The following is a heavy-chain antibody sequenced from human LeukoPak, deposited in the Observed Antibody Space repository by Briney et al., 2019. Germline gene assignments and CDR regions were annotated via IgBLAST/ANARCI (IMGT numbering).Heavy chain of an antibody. D-gene: IGHD3-22*01. CDR1: GYTFTGYY. CDR2: INPNSGGT. CDR3: ASLYDSSALDAFDI. V-gene: IGHV1-2*02. J-gene: IGHJ3*02. Sequence: GASVKVSCKASGYTFTGYYMHWVRQATGQGLEWMGWINPNSGGTNYAQKFQGRVTMTRDTSISTAYMELSRLRSDDTAVYYCASLYDSSALDAFDIWGQGTMVTVSS.